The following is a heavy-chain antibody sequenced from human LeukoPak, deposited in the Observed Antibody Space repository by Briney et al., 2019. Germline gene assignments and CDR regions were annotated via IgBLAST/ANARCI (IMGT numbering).Heavy chain of an antibody. D-gene: IGHD2-15*01. Sequence: PGGSLRLSCAASGFTFRSYGMHLVRQAPGQGLEWVAFVRYDGSIQYYADSVKGRFSISRDNSNNTLYLQMNSLRAEDPAVYFCAKGYGQSHFDSWGKGTLVSVSS. CDR2: VRYDGSIQ. V-gene: IGHV3-30*02. J-gene: IGHJ4*02. CDR3: AKGYGQSHFDS. CDR1: GFTFRSYG.